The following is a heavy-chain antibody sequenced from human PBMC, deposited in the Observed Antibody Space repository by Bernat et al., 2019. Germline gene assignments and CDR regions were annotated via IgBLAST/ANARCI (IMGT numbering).Heavy chain of an antibody. Sequence: EVQLVESGGGLVQPGGSLRLSCAASGFTVSSNYMSWVRQAPGKGLEWVSVIYSGGSTYYADSVKGRFTISRDNSKNTLYLQMNSLRAEDTAVYYCARETVTGYISGWYDYWGQGTLVTVSS. CDR2: IYSGGST. D-gene: IGHD6-19*01. CDR1: GFTVSSNY. CDR3: ARETVTGYISGWYDY. J-gene: IGHJ4*02. V-gene: IGHV3-66*01.